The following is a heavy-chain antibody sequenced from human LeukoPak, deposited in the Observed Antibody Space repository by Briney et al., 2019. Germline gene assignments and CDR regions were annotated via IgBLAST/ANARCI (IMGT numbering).Heavy chain of an antibody. D-gene: IGHD3-9*01. Sequence: GGSLRLSCAASGFTFSSYAMHWVRQAPGKGLEYVSAISSNGGSTSYANSVKGRFTVSRDNSKNTLYLQMGSLRAEDTAVYYCARGTYYDILTGYYPKLDYWGQGTLVTVSS. CDR1: GFTFSSYA. CDR3: ARGTYYDILTGYYPKLDY. CDR2: ISSNGGST. J-gene: IGHJ4*02. V-gene: IGHV3-64*01.